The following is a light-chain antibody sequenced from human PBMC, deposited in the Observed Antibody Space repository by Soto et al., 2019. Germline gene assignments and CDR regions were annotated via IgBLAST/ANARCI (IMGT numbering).Light chain of an antibody. Sequence: EIVLTQSPGTLSLSPGERATLSCRASQRISNSYLAWYQQKPGQAPRLLPYDASSRATGIPDRVSGSGSGTDFTLTISRLEPEDFGVYYCQQYARPPFAFGQGTKVEIK. CDR3: QQYARPPFA. CDR2: DAS. CDR1: QRISNSY. J-gene: IGKJ2*01. V-gene: IGKV3-20*01.